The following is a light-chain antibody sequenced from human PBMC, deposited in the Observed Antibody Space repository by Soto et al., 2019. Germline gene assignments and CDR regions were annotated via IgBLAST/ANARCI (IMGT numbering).Light chain of an antibody. V-gene: IGKV1-39*01. CDR1: QPIMTY. Sequence: DIQMTQSPSSLSASVGDEVTISCRASQPIMTYLNWYQLKPGKPPRLLIYAASSLQSGVPSRFSGSGSGTDFTLTISSLQPEDFATYSCQQSYNSPQTFGQGTKVEIK. CDR2: AAS. CDR3: QQSYNSPQT. J-gene: IGKJ1*01.